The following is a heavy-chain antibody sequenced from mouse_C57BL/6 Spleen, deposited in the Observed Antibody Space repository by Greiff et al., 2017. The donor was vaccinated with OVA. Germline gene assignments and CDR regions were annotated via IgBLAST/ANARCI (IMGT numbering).Heavy chain of an antibody. V-gene: IGHV1-39*01. CDR1: GYSFTDYN. Sequence: VQLQQSGPELVKPGASVKISCKASGYSFTDYNMNWVKQSNGKSLEWIGVINTNYGTTSYNQKFKGKATLTVDQSSSTAYMQLNSLTSDDSAVYYCARSYYYGSSYYAMDYWGQGTSVTVSS. D-gene: IGHD1-1*01. J-gene: IGHJ4*01. CDR3: ARSYYYGSSYYAMDY. CDR2: INTNYGTT.